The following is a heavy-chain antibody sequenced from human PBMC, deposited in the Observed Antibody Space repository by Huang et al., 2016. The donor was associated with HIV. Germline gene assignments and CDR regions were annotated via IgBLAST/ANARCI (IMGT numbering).Heavy chain of an antibody. CDR2: MNPNTGNT. J-gene: IGHJ4*02. Sequence: QVHLVQSGAEVKKPGASVKVSCKASGYTFTNYDINWVRQAPGRGLEWRGWMNPNTGNTGCAQSFQGRVTMTRKTSITTAYMELTSLTSEDTAVYYCARSAYGDLDYWGLGTLVIVSS. V-gene: IGHV1-8*02. D-gene: IGHD4-17*01. CDR3: ARSAYGDLDY. CDR1: GYTFTNYD.